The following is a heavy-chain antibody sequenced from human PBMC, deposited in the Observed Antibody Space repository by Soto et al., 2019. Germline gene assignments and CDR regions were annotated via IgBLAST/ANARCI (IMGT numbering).Heavy chain of an antibody. Sequence: SETLSLTCTVSGGSISSSSYYWGWIRQPPGKGLEWIGSIYYSGNTYYNPSLKSRVTISVDTAKNQFSLKLSSVTAADTAVYYCARQYYFGSGSHYNRPFDFWGQGTLVTVSS. J-gene: IGHJ4*02. CDR2: IYYSGNT. V-gene: IGHV4-39*01. D-gene: IGHD3-10*01. CDR3: ARQYYFGSGSHYNRPFDF. CDR1: GGSISSSSYY.